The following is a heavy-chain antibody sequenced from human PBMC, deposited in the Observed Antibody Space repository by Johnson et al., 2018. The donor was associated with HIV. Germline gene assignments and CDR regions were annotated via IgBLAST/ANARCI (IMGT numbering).Heavy chain of an antibody. V-gene: IGHV3-30*04. D-gene: IGHD3-16*01. Sequence: QVLLVESGGGVVQPGRSLRLSCAASGFTFSSYAMHWVRQAPGKGLEWVAVISYDGSNKYDADSVKGRFTISRDNSKNTLYLQMNSLRAEDTAVYYCAKVGDSPDVFDFRGQGTMVTVSS. CDR2: ISYDGSNK. CDR3: AKVGDSPDVFDF. CDR1: GFTFSSYA. J-gene: IGHJ3*01.